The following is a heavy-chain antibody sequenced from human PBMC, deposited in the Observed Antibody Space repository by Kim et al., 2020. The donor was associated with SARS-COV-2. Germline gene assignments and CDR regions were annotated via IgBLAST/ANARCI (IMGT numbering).Heavy chain of an antibody. Sequence: ADSVKGRFTISRDNAKNSLYLQMNSLRAEDTAVYYCARGKDYFDSSGSHWGQGTMVTVSS. CDR3: ARGKDYFDSSGSH. J-gene: IGHJ3*01. D-gene: IGHD3-22*01. V-gene: IGHV3-21*01.